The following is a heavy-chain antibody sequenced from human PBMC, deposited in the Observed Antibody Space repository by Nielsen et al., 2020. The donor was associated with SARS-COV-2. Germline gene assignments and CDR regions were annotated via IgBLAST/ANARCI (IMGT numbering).Heavy chain of an antibody. CDR2: ISAYNGNT. CDR1: GYTFTIYD. J-gene: IGHJ2*01. V-gene: IGHV1-18*01. CDR3: AADLPQKGPDWYFDL. Sequence: ASVKVSCKASGYTFTIYDINWVRQAPGQGLEWMGWISAYNGNTNYAQKFQGRVTMTTDTSTSTAYMELRILRSDDTAVYYCAADLPQKGPDWYFDLWGRGTLVTVSS.